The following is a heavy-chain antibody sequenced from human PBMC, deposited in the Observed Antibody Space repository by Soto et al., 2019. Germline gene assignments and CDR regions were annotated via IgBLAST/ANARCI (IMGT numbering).Heavy chain of an antibody. CDR1: GGSISSGGYY. Sequence: SETLSLTCTVSGGSISSGGYYWSWIRQHPGKGLEWIGYIYYSGSTYYNPSLKSRVTISVDTSKNQFSLKLSSVTAADTAVYYCARGPRKSQLGITMLVVVMKISFDIWGQGTMVT. CDR3: ARGPRKSQLGITMLVVVMKISFDI. J-gene: IGHJ3*02. D-gene: IGHD3-22*01. V-gene: IGHV4-31*03. CDR2: IYYSGST.